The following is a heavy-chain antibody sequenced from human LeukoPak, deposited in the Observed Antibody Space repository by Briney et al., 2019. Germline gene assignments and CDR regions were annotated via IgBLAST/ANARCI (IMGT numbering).Heavy chain of an antibody. J-gene: IGHJ4*02. CDR3: ARDLLGWELHYFDY. D-gene: IGHD1-26*01. V-gene: IGHV3-21*01. Sequence: GGSLRLSCAASGFTFTTYWMNWVRQAPGKGLEWVSSISGSSSYIYYADSVKGRFSISRDNAKNSLYLQMNSLRAEDTAVYYCARDLLGWELHYFDYWGQGTLVTVSS. CDR2: ISGSSSYI. CDR1: GFTFTTYW.